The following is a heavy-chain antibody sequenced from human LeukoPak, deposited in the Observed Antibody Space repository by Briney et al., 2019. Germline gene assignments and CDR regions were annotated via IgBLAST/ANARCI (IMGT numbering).Heavy chain of an antibody. CDR1: GYTFSSYA. Sequence: SVKVSCKASGYTFSSYAISWVRQAPGQGLEWMGGIIPIFGTANYAQKFQGRVTITADESTSTAYMELSSLRSEDTAVYYCARGPYGSGYYYYMDVWGKGTTVTISS. V-gene: IGHV1-69*13. J-gene: IGHJ6*03. D-gene: IGHD3-10*01. CDR2: IIPIFGTA. CDR3: ARGPYGSGYYYYMDV.